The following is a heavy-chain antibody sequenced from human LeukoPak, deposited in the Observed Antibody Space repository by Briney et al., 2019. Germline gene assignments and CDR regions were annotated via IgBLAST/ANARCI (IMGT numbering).Heavy chain of an antibody. Sequence: SETLSLTCAVYGGSFSGYYWSWIRQPAGKGLEWIGRIYTSGSTNYNPSLKSRVTMSVDTSKNQFSLKLSSVTAADTAVYYCARDEQLAGDYYYYGMDVWGQGTTVTVSS. V-gene: IGHV4-4*07. CDR2: IYTSGST. CDR1: GGSFSGYY. D-gene: IGHD6-13*01. J-gene: IGHJ6*02. CDR3: ARDEQLAGDYYYYGMDV.